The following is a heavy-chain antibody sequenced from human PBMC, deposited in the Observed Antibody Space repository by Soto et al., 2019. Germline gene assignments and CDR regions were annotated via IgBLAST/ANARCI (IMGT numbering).Heavy chain of an antibody. CDR1: GYAFIDYY. D-gene: IGHD3-3*01. CDR3: ARARITIFGVVTEEYYFDY. J-gene: IGHJ4*02. Sequence: GASVKGSCKASGYAFIDYYMHWVRQAPGQGLEWMGWINPNSGGTNYAQKFQGWVTMTRDTSISTAYMELSRLRSDDTAVFYCARARITIFGVVTEEYYFDYWGQGTLVTVSS. CDR2: INPNSGGT. V-gene: IGHV1-2*04.